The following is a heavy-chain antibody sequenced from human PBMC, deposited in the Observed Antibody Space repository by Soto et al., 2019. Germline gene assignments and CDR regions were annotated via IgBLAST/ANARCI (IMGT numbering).Heavy chain of an antibody. CDR1: GFTFSSYG. D-gene: IGHD1-26*01. CDR3: ASFAGSSRNCYYYYGMDV. Sequence: PGGSLRLSCAASGFTFSSYGMNWVRQAPGKGLEWVSYISSSSSTIYYADSVKGRFTISRDNAKNSLYLQMNSLRDEDTAVYYCASFAGSSRNCYYYYGMDVWGQGTTVTVSS. CDR2: ISSSSSTI. V-gene: IGHV3-48*02. J-gene: IGHJ6*02.